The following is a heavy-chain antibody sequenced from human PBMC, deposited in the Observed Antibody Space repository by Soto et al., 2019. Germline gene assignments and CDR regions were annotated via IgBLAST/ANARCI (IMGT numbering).Heavy chain of an antibody. CDR2: INHSGST. D-gene: IGHD3-9*01. CDR3: ARGCRGSLEIDWSHYYYYYGMDV. Sequence: PSETLSLTCAVYGGSFSGYYWSWIRQPPGKGLEWIGEINHSGSTNYNPSLKSRVTISVDTSKNQFSLKLSSVTAADTAVYYCARGCRGSLEIDWSHYYYYYGMDVWGQGTTVT. CDR1: GGSFSGYY. J-gene: IGHJ6*02. V-gene: IGHV4-34*01.